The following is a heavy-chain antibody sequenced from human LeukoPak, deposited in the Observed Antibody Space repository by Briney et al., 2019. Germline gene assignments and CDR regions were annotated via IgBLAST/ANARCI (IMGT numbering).Heavy chain of an antibody. D-gene: IGHD4-17*01. CDR3: ARHRDYGDHGLAHYYYGMDV. CDR1: GFTFDDYA. CDR2: ISWNSGSI. V-gene: IGHV3-9*01. J-gene: IGHJ6*02. Sequence: PGGSLRLSCAASGFTFDDYAMHWVRQAPGMGLEWVSGISWNSGSIGYADSVKGRFTISRDNAKNSLYLQMNSLRAEDTALYYCARHRDYGDHGLAHYYYGMDVWGQGTTVTVSS.